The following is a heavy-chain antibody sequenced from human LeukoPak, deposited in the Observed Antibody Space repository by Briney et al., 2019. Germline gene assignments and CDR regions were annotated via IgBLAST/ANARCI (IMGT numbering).Heavy chain of an antibody. CDR2: ISSSSSYI. J-gene: IGHJ6*02. Sequence: GGSLRLSCAASGFTFSSYSMNWVRQAPGKGLEWVSSISSSSSYIYYADSVKGRFTISRDNAKNSLYLQMNSLRAEDTAVYYCARDHLDDPYYDFWSGYYNYGMDVWGQGTTVTVPS. CDR1: GFTFSSYS. V-gene: IGHV3-21*01. CDR3: ARDHLDDPYYDFWSGYYNYGMDV. D-gene: IGHD3-3*01.